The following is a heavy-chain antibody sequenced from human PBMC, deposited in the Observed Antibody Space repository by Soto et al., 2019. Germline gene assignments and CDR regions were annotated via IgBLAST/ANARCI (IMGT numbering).Heavy chain of an antibody. J-gene: IGHJ5*02. D-gene: IGHD2-2*01. V-gene: IGHV1-18*01. CDR2: ISLYSDGT. Sequence: GASVKVSCKTSGYTFSNYGITCVQQSPGQPLEWLGWISLYSDGTNYAQKFQGRVSMTTDTSTTTAYMELRSLRSDDTTVYYCARVVPGAEAWFGPWGQGTLVTVSS. CDR1: GYTFSNYG. CDR3: ARVVPGAEAWFGP.